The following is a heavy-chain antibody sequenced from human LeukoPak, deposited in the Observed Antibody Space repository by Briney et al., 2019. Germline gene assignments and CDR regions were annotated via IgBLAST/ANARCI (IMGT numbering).Heavy chain of an antibody. CDR3: ARFDFWSAFGDC. J-gene: IGHJ4*02. CDR1: GGPINSHY. V-gene: IGHV4-59*11. CDR2: VYYSGST. Sequence: SETLSLTCSVSGGPINSHYWTWIRQPPGKGLEWIGYVYYSGSTNYNPSLKSRLSISIDTSKRQSSLKLKSVTAADTAVYYCARFDFWSAFGDCWGQGTVVTVSS. D-gene: IGHD3-3*01.